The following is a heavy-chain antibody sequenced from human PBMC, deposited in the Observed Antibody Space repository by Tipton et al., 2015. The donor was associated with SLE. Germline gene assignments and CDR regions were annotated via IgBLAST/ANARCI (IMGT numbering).Heavy chain of an antibody. Sequence: GSLRLSCAASGFTFSSYSMDWVRQAPGMGLEWVSSISSSSSYIYYADSVKGRFTISRDNAKNSLYLQMNSLRAEDTAVYYCARDHGIAVAGPSWDFDYWGQGTLVTVSS. D-gene: IGHD6-19*01. CDR3: ARDHGIAVAGPSWDFDY. CDR2: ISSSSSYI. V-gene: IGHV3-21*03. CDR1: GFTFSSYS. J-gene: IGHJ4*02.